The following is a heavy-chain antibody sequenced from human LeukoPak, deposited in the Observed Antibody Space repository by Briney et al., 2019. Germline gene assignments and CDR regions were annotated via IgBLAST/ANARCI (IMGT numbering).Heavy chain of an antibody. Sequence: KSGESLKISCKGSGDSFTSKWIGWVRQMPGKGLEWMGMIHPDNSDIRYSPSFQGQVTISVDKSISTAYLQWSSLKASDTAIYYCARPHYGDHGRLLWGQGTQVTVSS. CDR2: IHPDNSDI. V-gene: IGHV5-51*01. CDR1: GDSFTSKW. D-gene: IGHD4-17*01. CDR3: ARPHYGDHGRLL. J-gene: IGHJ4*02.